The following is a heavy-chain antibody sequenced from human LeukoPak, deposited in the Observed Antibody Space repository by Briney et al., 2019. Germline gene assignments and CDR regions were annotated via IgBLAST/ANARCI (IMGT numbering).Heavy chain of an antibody. V-gene: IGHV3-30-3*01. Sequence: GGSLRLSCAASGFTFSSYAMHWVRQAPGKGLEWVAVISYDGSNKYYADSVKGRFTISRDNSKNTLYLQMNSLRAEDTAVYYCARGGRRYDAFDIWGQGTMVTVSS. CDR3: ARGGRRYDAFDI. CDR2: ISYDGSNK. CDR1: GFTFSSYA. J-gene: IGHJ3*02.